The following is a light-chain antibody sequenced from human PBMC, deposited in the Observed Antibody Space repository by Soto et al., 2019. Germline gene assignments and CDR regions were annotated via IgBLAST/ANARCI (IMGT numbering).Light chain of an antibody. Sequence: EIVLTQSPGTLSLSPGERATLSCRASQSVSSSYLAWYQQKPGQAPRLLIYGASSRSTGIPDRFSGSGSGTDFYLTISRLEPEDFAVYYCQQYGSSPLTFGGGTKVELK. CDR2: GAS. CDR3: QQYGSSPLT. CDR1: QSVSSSY. J-gene: IGKJ4*01. V-gene: IGKV3-20*01.